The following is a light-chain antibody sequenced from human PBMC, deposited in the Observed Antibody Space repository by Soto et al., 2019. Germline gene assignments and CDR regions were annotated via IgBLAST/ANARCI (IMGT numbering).Light chain of an antibody. J-gene: IGKJ4*01. Sequence: DIQMTQSPSSLSASVGDRVTITCRASQGISSYLAWYQQKPGKVPKLLIYAASTLQSGVPSRFSGSGSGTDVTLTISSLQPEDVATYYCQKYNSAPPLSFGGGTKVEIK. CDR2: AAS. CDR1: QGISSY. CDR3: QKYNSAPPLS. V-gene: IGKV1-27*01.